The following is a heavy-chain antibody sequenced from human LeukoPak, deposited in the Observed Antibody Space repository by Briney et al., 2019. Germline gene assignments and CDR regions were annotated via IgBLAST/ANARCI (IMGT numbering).Heavy chain of an antibody. J-gene: IGHJ3*02. CDR1: GFTFSSYA. V-gene: IGHV3-23*01. CDR2: ISGSGGST. CDR3: AKDGRGLGAFDAFDI. Sequence: GGSLRLSCAASGFTFSSYAMSWVRQAPGKGLEWVSVISGSGGSTYYADSVKGRFTISRDNSKNTLYLQMNSLRAEDTAVYYCAKDGRGLGAFDAFDIWGQGTMVTVSS. D-gene: IGHD3-16*01.